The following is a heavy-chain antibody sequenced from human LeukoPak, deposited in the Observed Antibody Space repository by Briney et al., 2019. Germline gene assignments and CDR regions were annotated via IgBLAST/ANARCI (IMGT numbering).Heavy chain of an antibody. CDR3: ARDQRVTGRPDIDY. J-gene: IGHJ4*02. CDR1: GFTFRNHW. V-gene: IGHV3-74*03. CDR2: ISSDGRST. Sequence: GGSLRLSCAASGFTFRNHWMHWVRQTPGKGLVWVSRISSDGRSTTYADSVKGRFTISRDNAKNTLYLQMNNLRAEDTAMYYCARDQRVTGRPDIDYWGQGTLVIVSS. D-gene: IGHD6-6*01.